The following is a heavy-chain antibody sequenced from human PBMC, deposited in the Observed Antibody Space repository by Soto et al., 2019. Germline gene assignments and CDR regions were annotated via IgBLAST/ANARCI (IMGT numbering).Heavy chain of an antibody. CDR2: INPSGDTT. CDR1: GYTFSSYY. J-gene: IGHJ4*02. Sequence: QVQLVQSGAEVKKPGASVKVSCKASGYTFSSYYMHWVRQAPGHGLEWMGIINPSGDTTTYPQNFQGGVTMTRDTSTSTLYLELSSLRSEDTAVYYCARGDGYFGSGSTSYFDNWGQGTLVTVSS. V-gene: IGHV1-46*01. CDR3: ARGDGYFGSGSTSYFDN. D-gene: IGHD3-10*01.